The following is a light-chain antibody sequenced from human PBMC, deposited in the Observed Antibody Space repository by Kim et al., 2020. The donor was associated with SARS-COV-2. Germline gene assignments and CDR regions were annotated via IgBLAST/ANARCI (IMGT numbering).Light chain of an antibody. CDR1: RNIATW. V-gene: IGKV1-5*03. CDR3: QQYKSYPWT. CDR2: KAS. J-gene: IGKJ1*01. Sequence: SASIGDRVTITCRASRNIATWVAWYQQKPGEAPRLLIYKASNLKSGVPSSFSGSGSGTEFTLTTDSLQADDLATYYCQQYKSYPWTFGQGTKLEI.